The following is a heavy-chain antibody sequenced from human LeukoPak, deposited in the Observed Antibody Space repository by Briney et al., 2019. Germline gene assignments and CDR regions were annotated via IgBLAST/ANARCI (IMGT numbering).Heavy chain of an antibody. J-gene: IGHJ4*02. CDR3: ARGGGNSWLELFDF. Sequence: PSETLSLTCSVSGGSISSSSNNWGWIRQPPGKGLEWIGSIYYSGSTYYSPSLKSRVTISLDTSKNQISLKLSSVTAADTAVYYCARGGGNSWLELFDFWGQGALVTVSS. D-gene: IGHD6-13*01. CDR1: GGSISSSSNN. V-gene: IGHV4-39*01. CDR2: IYYSGST.